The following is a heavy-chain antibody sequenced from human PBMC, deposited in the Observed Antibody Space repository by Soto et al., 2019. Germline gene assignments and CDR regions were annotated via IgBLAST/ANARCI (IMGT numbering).Heavy chain of an antibody. D-gene: IGHD3-16*02. J-gene: IGHJ6*02. CDR1: GGTFSSYA. Sequence: QVQLVQSGAEVKKPGSSVKVSCKASGGTFSSYAISWVRQAPGQGLEWMGGIIPIFGTANYAQKFQGRVTITADESTSTAYMELSSLRSEDSAVYYCARGTPGELSIYYYYYGMAVWGQGTTVTVSS. V-gene: IGHV1-69*01. CDR2: IIPIFGTA. CDR3: ARGTPGELSIYYYYYGMAV.